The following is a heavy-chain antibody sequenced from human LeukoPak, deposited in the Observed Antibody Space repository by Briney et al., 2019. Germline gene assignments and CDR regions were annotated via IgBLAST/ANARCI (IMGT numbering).Heavy chain of an antibody. CDR3: ARGFDSRFFDY. V-gene: IGHV3-66*01. D-gene: IGHD3-22*01. CDR2: IYSGGST. CDR1: GFTFSSYA. J-gene: IGHJ4*02. Sequence: GGSLRLSCAASGFTFSSYAMSWVRQAPGKGLEWVSVIYSGGSTYYADSVKGRFTISRDSAKNSLYLQMNSLRAEDTAVYYCARGFDSRFFDYWGQGTLVTVSS.